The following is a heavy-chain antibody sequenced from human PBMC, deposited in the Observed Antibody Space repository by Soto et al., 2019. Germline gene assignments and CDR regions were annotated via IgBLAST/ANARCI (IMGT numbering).Heavy chain of an antibody. Sequence: QITLNESGPTLVKPTQPLTLTCTFSGFSLTTSGVGVGWIRQSPGKAPEWLAPIYWDDDKRYSPSLKSRLTITEDSSKNQVVMTMANLDTADTATYYCAHRVLRTVFGLVTTTAIYFDFWGQGTPVAVSS. CDR2: IYWDDDK. V-gene: IGHV2-5*02. CDR3: AHRVLRTVFGLVTTTAIYFDF. D-gene: IGHD3-3*01. CDR1: GFSLTTSGVG. J-gene: IGHJ4*02.